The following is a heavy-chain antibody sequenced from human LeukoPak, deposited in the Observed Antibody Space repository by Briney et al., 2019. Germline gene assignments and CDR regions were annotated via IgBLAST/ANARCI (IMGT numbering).Heavy chain of an antibody. CDR2: IYYSGST. CDR1: GGSFSSYH. D-gene: IGHD6-19*01. CDR3: ARQGTYSSATADF. Sequence: ASETLSLTCTVSGGSFSSYHWSWIRQPPGRGLEWIGSIYYSGSTNYNPSLKSRLTIAVDTSKNQFSLKLSSVTAADTAVYYCARQGTYSSATADFWGQGTLVTVSS. V-gene: IGHV4-59*08. J-gene: IGHJ4*02.